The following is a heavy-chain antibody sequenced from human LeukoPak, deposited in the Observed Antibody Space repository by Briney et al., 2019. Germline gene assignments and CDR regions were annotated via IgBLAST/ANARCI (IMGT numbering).Heavy chain of an antibody. J-gene: IGHJ3*02. D-gene: IGHD3-10*01. CDR2: IYPGDSDT. Sequence: GESLKISCKGSGYSFTSYWIGWVRQLPGKGLEGMGIIYPGDSDTRYSPSFQGQVTISADKSISTAYLQWSSLKASDTAMYYCARALLLWFGELLSGYDAFDIWGQGTMVTVSS. CDR1: GYSFTSYW. CDR3: ARALLLWFGELLSGYDAFDI. V-gene: IGHV5-51*01.